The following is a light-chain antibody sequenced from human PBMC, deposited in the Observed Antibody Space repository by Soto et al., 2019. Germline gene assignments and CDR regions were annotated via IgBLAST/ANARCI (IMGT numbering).Light chain of an antibody. CDR3: QQYDSSPRK. J-gene: IGKJ1*01. CDR2: GAS. Sequence: EIVLTHSPGTLSFSPLERATLSFRSSQSVSTRSLAWYQQKPGQAPRLLISGASSRAADIPDRFSGSGSGTDFTLTINRLEPEDFAVYYCQQYDSSPRKFGQGTKVDIK. V-gene: IGKV3-20*01. CDR1: QSVSTRS.